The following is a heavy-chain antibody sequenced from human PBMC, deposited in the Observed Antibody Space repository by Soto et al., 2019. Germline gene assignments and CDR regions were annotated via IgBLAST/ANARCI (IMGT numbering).Heavy chain of an antibody. V-gene: IGHV1-69*01. J-gene: IGHJ6*02. CDR1: GGTFSKCS. CDR3: ATSSPYIFIATPSGNHYYYAMDV. D-gene: IGHD6-13*01. Sequence: QVQLVQSGAEVNKPGSSVKVSCKASGGTFSKCSISWLRQAPGQGLEWMGGIITVFGTTYYEEKFQGRVTSIADGSTSTAYRELCSVRSTDTAVYYSATSSPYIFIATPSGNHYYYAMDVWGQATTVTVSS. CDR2: IITVFGTT.